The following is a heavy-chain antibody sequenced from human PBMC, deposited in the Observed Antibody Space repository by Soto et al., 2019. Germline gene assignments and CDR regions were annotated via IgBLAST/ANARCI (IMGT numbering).Heavy chain of an antibody. J-gene: IGHJ4*02. CDR2: IYYTGAT. V-gene: IGHV4-4*02. CDR3: ARVFSSGSGWMYYFDF. CDR1: SGSISSGNW. Sequence: QVQLQESGPGLVESSGTLSLTCEVSSGSISSGNWWSWVRQPPGKGLEWIGEIYYTGATNYNPSLKSRVTMTIVKSKDQFSLNLRSATAADTAVYYCARVFSSGSGWMYYFDFWGQGILVSVSS. D-gene: IGHD6-25*01.